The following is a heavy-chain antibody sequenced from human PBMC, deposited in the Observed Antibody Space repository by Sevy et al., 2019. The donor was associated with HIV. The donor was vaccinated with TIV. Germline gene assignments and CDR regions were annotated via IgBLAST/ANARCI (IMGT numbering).Heavy chain of an antibody. CDR3: ARYGGYIDH. V-gene: IGHV3-7*01. CDR2: IKSDGSDK. Sequence: GGSLRLSCAASAFTFSSYWMTWVRQAPGKGLEWVANIKSDGSDKYYVDSVKGRFTISRDNAKNSLYLQMNSLTAEDTAVYYCARYGGYIDHWGHGTLVTVSS. CDR1: AFTFSSYW. D-gene: IGHD2-15*01. J-gene: IGHJ4*01.